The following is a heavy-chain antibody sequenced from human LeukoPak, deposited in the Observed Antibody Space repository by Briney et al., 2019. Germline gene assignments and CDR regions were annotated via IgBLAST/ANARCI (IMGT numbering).Heavy chain of an antibody. D-gene: IGHD3-10*01. CDR2: ISWNSGNI. Sequence: GRSLRLSCAASGFTFHDSAMHWVRQAPGEGLEWVSSISWNSGNIGYADSVKGRFTISRDNVKNSLYLQMNSLKAEDTALYYCATGPNYYGTFDYWGQGTLVTVSS. J-gene: IGHJ4*02. V-gene: IGHV3-9*01. CDR1: GFTFHDSA. CDR3: ATGPNYYGTFDY.